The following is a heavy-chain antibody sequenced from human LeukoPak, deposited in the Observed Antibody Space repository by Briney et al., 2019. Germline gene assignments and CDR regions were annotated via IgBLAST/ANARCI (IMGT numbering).Heavy chain of an antibody. D-gene: IGHD3-10*01. CDR2: IYYSGST. V-gene: IGHV4-30-2*03. CDR1: GGSISSGDYS. J-gene: IGHJ4*02. Sequence: SQTLSLTCAVSGGSISSGDYSWSWIRQPPGKGLEWIGSIYYSGSTHYNPSLKSRVTISIDTSKNQFSLKLSSVTAADTAVYYCARLLYYYGSGSYGFDYWGQGTLVTVSS. CDR3: ARLLYYYGSGSYGFDY.